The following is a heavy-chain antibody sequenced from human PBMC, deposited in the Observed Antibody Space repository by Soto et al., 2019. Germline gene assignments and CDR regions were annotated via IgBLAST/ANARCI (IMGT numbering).Heavy chain of an antibody. D-gene: IGHD3-22*01. V-gene: IGHV1-69*13. J-gene: IGHJ4*02. CDR1: GGTFSSYA. Sequence: SVKVSCKASGGTFSSYAISWVLQAPGQGLEWMGGIIPIFGTANYAQKFQGRVTITADESTSTAYMELSSLRSEDTAVYYCAREYYDSSGYPGYYFDYWGQGTLVTVSS. CDR2: IIPIFGTA. CDR3: AREYYDSSGYPGYYFDY.